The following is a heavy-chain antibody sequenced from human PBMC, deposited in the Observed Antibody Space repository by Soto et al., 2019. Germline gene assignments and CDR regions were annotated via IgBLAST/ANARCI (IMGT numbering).Heavy chain of an antibody. D-gene: IGHD2-15*01. V-gene: IGHV3-30*03. CDR3: ARMPCSGGSCYYGLGD. CDR1: GFNFNLYG. J-gene: IGHJ6*02. Sequence: PGGSLRLSCGASGFNFNLYGMHWVRQAPGKGLEWVAVISHDGINKYYGDSVKGRFTASRDNAKDTLYLNMNSLRIEDTAVYYCARMPCSGGSCYYGLGDWGQGTTVTV. CDR2: ISHDGINK.